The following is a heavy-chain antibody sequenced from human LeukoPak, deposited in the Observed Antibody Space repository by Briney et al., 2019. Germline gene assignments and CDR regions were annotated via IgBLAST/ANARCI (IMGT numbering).Heavy chain of an antibody. CDR2: ISGSGGST. CDR3: AKDHDYYGSGSYFEP. V-gene: IGHV3-23*01. J-gene: IGHJ5*02. CDR1: GFTFSSYA. Sequence: GGSLRLSCAASGFTFSSYAMSWVRQAPGKGLEWVSAISGSGGSTYYADSVKGRFTISRDNSKNTLYLQMNSLRAEDTAVYYCAKDHDYYGSGSYFEPWGQGTLVTVSS. D-gene: IGHD3-10*01.